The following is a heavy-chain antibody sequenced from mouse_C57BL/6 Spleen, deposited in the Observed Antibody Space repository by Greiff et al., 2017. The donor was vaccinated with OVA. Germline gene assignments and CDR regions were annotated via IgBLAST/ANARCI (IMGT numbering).Heavy chain of an antibody. CDR1: GYTFTSYW. CDR2: IHPNSGST. V-gene: IGHV1-64*01. CDR3: ARRAIYYDLDY. D-gene: IGHD2-4*01. J-gene: IGHJ2*01. Sequence: QVQLQQSGAELVKPGASVKLSCKASGYTFTSYWMHWVKQRPGQGLEWIGMIHPNSGSTNYNEKFKSKATLTVDKSSSTAYMQLSSLTSEDSAVYYCARRAIYYDLDYWGQGTTLTVSS.